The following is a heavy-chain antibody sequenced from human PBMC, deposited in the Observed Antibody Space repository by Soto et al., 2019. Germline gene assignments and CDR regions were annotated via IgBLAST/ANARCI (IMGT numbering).Heavy chain of an antibody. CDR3: ANHDSNGWYDY. CDR1: GGSISNYY. D-gene: IGHD6-19*01. Sequence: QLQLQELGPGLVKPSETLSLTCTVSGGSISNYYWTWIRPFPGRGLEWLWYIHYSGSTNYNPSHMXXVTMSLDTSKNQVSLKLSSVNAADTAVYYCANHDSNGWYDYWGQGTLVTVSS. V-gene: IGHV4-59*08. CDR2: IHYSGST. J-gene: IGHJ4*02.